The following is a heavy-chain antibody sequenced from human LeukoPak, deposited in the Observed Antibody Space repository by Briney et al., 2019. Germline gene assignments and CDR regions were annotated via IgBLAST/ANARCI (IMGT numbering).Heavy chain of an antibody. CDR1: GFTFSSYW. J-gene: IGHJ3*02. CDR2: IKQDGSEK. D-gene: IGHD5-18*01. CDR3: ARDRSWTAMVTGAFDI. Sequence: GGSLRLSCAASGFTFSSYWMSWVRQAPGKGLEWVANIKQDGSEKYYVDSVKGRFTISRDNAKNSLYLQMNSLRAEDTAVYYCARDRSWTAMVTGAFDIWGQGTMVTVSS. V-gene: IGHV3-7*01.